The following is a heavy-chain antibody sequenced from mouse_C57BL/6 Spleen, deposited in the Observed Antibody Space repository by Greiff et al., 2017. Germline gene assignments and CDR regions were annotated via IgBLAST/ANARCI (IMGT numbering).Heavy chain of an antibody. V-gene: IGHV5-12*01. J-gene: IGHJ3*01. CDR2: ISNGGGST. D-gene: IGHD2-2*01. CDR3: AIYGYDEGFAY. Sequence: EVQGVESGGGLVQPGGSLKLSCAASGFTFSDYYMYWVRQTPEKRLEWVAYISNGGGSTYYPDTVKGRFTISRDNAKNTLYLQMSRLKSEDTAMYYCAIYGYDEGFAYWGQGTLVTVSA. CDR1: GFTFSDYY.